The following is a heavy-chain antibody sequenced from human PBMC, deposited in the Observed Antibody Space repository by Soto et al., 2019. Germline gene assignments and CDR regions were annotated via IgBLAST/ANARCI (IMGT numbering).Heavy chain of an antibody. CDR2: IYTSGST. Sequence: VTLSLTCTVSGGSISSYYWSWIRQPAGKGLEWIGRIYTSGSTNYNPSLKSRVTMSVDTSKNQFSLKLSSVTAADTAVYYCARDLKGIAAAGSLYYYGMDVWGQGTTVTV. D-gene: IGHD6-13*01. CDR1: GGSISSYY. V-gene: IGHV4-4*07. J-gene: IGHJ6*02. CDR3: ARDLKGIAAAGSLYYYGMDV.